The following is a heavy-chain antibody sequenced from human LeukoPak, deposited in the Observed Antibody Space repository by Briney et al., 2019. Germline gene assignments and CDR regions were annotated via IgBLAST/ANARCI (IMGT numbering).Heavy chain of an antibody. CDR2: ISSTGGTT. Sequence: GGSLRLSCAASGFTFSSYEMNWVRQAPGKGLEWVSSISSTGGTTYYADSVKGRFTTSRDNSKNTLYLQMNSLRAEDTAIYYCAKNGDRGAYCTGGTCYPYFYYYMDVWGKGTTVTI. J-gene: IGHJ6*03. V-gene: IGHV3-23*01. D-gene: IGHD2-15*01. CDR3: AKNGDRGAYCTGGTCYPYFYYYMDV. CDR1: GFTFSSYE.